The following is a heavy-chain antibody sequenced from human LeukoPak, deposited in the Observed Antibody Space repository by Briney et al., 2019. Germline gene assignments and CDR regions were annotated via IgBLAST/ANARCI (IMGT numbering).Heavy chain of an antibody. CDR2: IFYSGST. CDR1: GGSISSGGYY. D-gene: IGHD3-22*01. V-gene: IGHV4-31*03. CDR3: AQLVVVIITAWFDP. Sequence: SETLSLTCTVSGGSISSGGYYWTWIRQHPGKGLEWIGYIFYSGSTYCNPSLKSRVTISVDTSKNQFSLKLNSVTAADTAMYYCAQLVVVIITAWFDPWGQGTLVTVSS. J-gene: IGHJ5*02.